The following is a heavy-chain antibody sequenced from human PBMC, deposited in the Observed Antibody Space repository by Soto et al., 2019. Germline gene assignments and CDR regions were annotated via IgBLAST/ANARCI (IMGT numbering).Heavy chain of an antibody. V-gene: IGHV5-51*01. D-gene: IGHD2-2*01. J-gene: IGHJ6*02. CDR2: IYPGDSDT. CDR1: GYSFTSYW. CDR3: ARLPHLRYCSSTSCPTYYYYYGMDV. Sequence: GESLKISCKGSGYSFTSYWIGWVRQMPGKGLEWMGIIYPGDSDTRYSPSFQDQVTISADKSISTAYLQWSSLKASDTAMYYCARLPHLRYCSSTSCPTYYYYYGMDVWGQGTTVTVSS.